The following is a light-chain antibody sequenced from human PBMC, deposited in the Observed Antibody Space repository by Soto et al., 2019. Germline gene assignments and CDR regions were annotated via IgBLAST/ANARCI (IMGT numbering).Light chain of an antibody. CDR2: DVS. J-gene: IGLJ1*01. V-gene: IGLV2-14*03. Sequence: QSALTQPAAVSGSPGQSITISCTGTSSDVGGYNYVSWYQQHPGKAPQLIIYDVSDRPSGVSNRFSGSKSGNTASLTLSGLQAEDEADYYCSSYSTSSTVFGTGTKLTVL. CDR3: SSYSTSSTV. CDR1: SSDVGGYNY.